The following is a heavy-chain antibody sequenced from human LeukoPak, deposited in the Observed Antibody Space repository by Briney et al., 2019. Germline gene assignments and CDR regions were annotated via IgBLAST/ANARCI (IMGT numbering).Heavy chain of an antibody. D-gene: IGHD3-22*01. V-gene: IGHV3-30*02. J-gene: IGHJ4*02. CDR1: GFTFSSFG. Sequence: GGSLRLSCAASGFTFSSFGMHWVRQAPGKGLEWVALIRYDGSNKYYADSVKGRFTISRDNSKNTLYLQLNSLRAEDTAVYYCAKKNGDSSGYYLYYFDYWGQGTLVTVSS. CDR3: AKKNGDSSGYYLYYFDY. CDR2: IRYDGSNK.